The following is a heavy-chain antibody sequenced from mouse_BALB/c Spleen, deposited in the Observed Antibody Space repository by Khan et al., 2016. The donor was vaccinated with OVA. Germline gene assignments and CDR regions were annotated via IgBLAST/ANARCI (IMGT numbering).Heavy chain of an antibody. V-gene: IGHV5-4*02. CDR3: TGDDVYYLYFAY. Sequence: EVRLVESGGGLVKPGGSLKLSCAASGFTFSDYYMYWVRQTPEKRLEWVATISDGGSYTYYPDSVKGRFTISRDNAKNNLYRQMSSLKSEDTAMYYCTGDDVYYLYFAYWGQGTLVTVSA. J-gene: IGHJ3*01. D-gene: IGHD2-3*01. CDR1: GFTFSDYY. CDR2: ISDGGSYT.